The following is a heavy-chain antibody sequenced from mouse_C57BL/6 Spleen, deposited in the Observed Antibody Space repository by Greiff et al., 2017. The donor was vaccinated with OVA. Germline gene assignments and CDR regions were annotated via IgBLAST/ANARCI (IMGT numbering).Heavy chain of an antibody. J-gene: IGHJ4*01. CDR1: GYTFTSYW. Sequence: QVQLQQPGAELVKPGASVKLSCTASGYTFTSYWMHWVKQRPGQGLEWIGMINPNSGSTKYNAKVKSKATLTVDKSSSTADMQLSSLTSEDSAVYYCARNYGSSLYYYAMDYWGQGTSVTVSS. CDR2: INPNSGST. CDR3: ARNYGSSLYYYAMDY. V-gene: IGHV1-64*01. D-gene: IGHD1-1*01.